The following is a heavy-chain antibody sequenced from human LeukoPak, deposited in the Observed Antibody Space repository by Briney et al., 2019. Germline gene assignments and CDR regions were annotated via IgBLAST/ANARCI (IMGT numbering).Heavy chain of an antibody. D-gene: IGHD2-15*01. CDR3: ARDPSGCGGTCPFDS. CDR1: GASISVYR. Sequence: SETLSLTCTVPGASISVYRWSWIRQPAGKGLEWIGRVYADADRDSNYNPAPRSRVTVSVDTSTNQFSLKLISVTAADTAVYYCARDPSGCGGTCPFDSWGQGTLVTVSS. CDR2: VYADADRDS. J-gene: IGHJ4*02. V-gene: IGHV4-4*07.